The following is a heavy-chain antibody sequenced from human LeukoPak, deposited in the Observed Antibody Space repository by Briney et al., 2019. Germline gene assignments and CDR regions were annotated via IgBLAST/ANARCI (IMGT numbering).Heavy chain of an antibody. CDR2: IIGRAYGGTT. V-gene: IGHV3-49*03. CDR3: TRDRPSYSNYVGDYGMDV. D-gene: IGHD4-11*01. J-gene: IGHJ6*02. Sequence: GRSLRLSCSGSGFTFGDYTLTWFRQAPGKGLEWVAFIIGRAYGGTTEYAASVKGRFTISRDDSKRVAYLQMNSLKTEDTGVYFCTRDRPSYSNYVGDYGMDVWGQGTAVTVSS. CDR1: GFTFGDYT.